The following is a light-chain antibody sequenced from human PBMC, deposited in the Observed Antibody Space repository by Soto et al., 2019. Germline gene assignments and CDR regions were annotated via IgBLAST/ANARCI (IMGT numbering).Light chain of an antibody. CDR3: QQSNSYPYT. V-gene: IGKV1-16*02. CDR1: RDISNS. CDR2: KAS. Sequence: DIQMTQSPSSLSASVGDTVTITCRASRDISNSLAWFQQKPGKAPKSLTYKASNLHSGVPSKFGGSGSVTAFTLTISSLQPEDFATYYRQQSNSYPYTFGQGTKLEIK. J-gene: IGKJ2*01.